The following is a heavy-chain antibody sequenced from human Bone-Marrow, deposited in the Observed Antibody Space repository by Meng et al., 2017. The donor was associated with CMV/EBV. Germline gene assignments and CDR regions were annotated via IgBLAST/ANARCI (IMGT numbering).Heavy chain of an antibody. J-gene: IGHJ4*02. CDR1: GFTFSDYY. Sequence: GESLKISCAGSGFTFSDYYMSWVRQAPGKGLEWVSVIYSGGSTYDADSVKGRFTISRDNSKNTLYLQMNSLRAEDTAVYYCARGKYGDYLSTYFDYWGQGTLVPVSS. CDR2: IYSGGST. CDR3: ARGKYGDYLSTYFDY. D-gene: IGHD4-17*01. V-gene: IGHV3-66*02.